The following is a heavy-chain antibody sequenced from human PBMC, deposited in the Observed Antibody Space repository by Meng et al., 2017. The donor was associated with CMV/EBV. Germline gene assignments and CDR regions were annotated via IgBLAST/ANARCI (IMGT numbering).Heavy chain of an antibody. CDR1: FTSYG. CDR3: ARKDLDCSGGSCYGGPFDY. Sequence: FTSYGISWVRQAPGQGLEWMGWISAYNGNTNYAQKLQGRVTMTTDTSTSTAYMELRSLRSDDTAAYYCARKDLDCSGGSCYGGPFDYWGQGTLVTVSS. J-gene: IGHJ4*02. CDR2: ISAYNGNT. V-gene: IGHV1-18*01. D-gene: IGHD2-15*01.